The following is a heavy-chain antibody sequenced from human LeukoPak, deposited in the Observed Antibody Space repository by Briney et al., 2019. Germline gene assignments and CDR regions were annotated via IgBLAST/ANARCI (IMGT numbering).Heavy chain of an antibody. D-gene: IGHD2-2*01. J-gene: IGHJ6*03. CDR1: GGTFSSYA. Sequence: SVKVSCKASGGTFSSYAISWVRQAPGQGLEWMGGIIPIFGTANYAQKFQGRVTITADESTSTAYMELSSLRSEDTAVYYCASLGCSSTSCQYYHYMDVWGKGTTVTVSS. CDR2: IIPIFGTA. V-gene: IGHV1-69*13. CDR3: ASLGCSSTSCQYYHYMDV.